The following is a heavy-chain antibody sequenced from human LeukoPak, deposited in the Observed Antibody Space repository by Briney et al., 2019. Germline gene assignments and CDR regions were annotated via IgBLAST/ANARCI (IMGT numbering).Heavy chain of an antibody. Sequence: GSLRLSCAASGFTFSSYGMHWVRQAPGKGLEWVAVIWYDGSNKYYADSVKGRFTISRDNSKNTLYLQMNSLRAEDTAVYYCVRDDSSGSVNYWGQGTLVTVSS. J-gene: IGHJ4*02. CDR3: VRDDSSGSVNY. V-gene: IGHV3-33*01. CDR1: GFTFSSYG. D-gene: IGHD3-22*01. CDR2: IWYDGSNK.